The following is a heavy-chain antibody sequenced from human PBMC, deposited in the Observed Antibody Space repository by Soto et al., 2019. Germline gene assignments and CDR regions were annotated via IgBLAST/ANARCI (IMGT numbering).Heavy chain of an antibody. CDR3: ARSGGGGYQAS. Sequence: QVQLVQSGAEVKKPGASVKVSCKASGDTFSDYGLVWVRQAPGRGLEWMGWTNPNNDEANYAQDLQGRVTITTDKTTRTHYMERRSLRSDDTAVYYCARSGGGGYQASWGQGTLVSVSS. V-gene: IGHV1-18*01. D-gene: IGHD6-19*01. J-gene: IGHJ5*02. CDR1: GDTFSDYG. CDR2: TNPNNDEA.